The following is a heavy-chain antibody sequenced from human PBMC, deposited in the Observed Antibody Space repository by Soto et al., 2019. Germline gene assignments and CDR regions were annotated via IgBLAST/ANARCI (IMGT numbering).Heavy chain of an antibody. CDR2: IYYSGST. CDR3: ARDSIAAAGTEDYYGMDV. CDR1: GVTLSSGGYY. D-gene: IGHD6-13*01. V-gene: IGHV4-31*03. Sequence: SETLSITCTVSGVTLSSGGYYWSWIRKHPGKGLEWIGYIYYSGSTYYNPSLKSRVTISVDTSKNQFSLKLSSVTAADTAVYYCARDSIAAAGTEDYYGMDVWGQGTTVTVSS. J-gene: IGHJ6*02.